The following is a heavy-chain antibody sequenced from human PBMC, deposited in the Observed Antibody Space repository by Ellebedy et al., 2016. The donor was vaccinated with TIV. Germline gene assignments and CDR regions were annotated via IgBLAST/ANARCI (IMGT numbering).Heavy chain of an antibody. Sequence: GESLKISCAASGFTFTSYAMSWVRQAPGKGLEWVSSLSGSGGRADYADSLQGRFTISRDNSKNSLYVHMNRLRAGDTAVYYCAKGTQWLGRTCFDYWGQGTLVTVSS. CDR1: GFTFTSYA. V-gene: IGHV3-23*01. CDR2: LSGSGGRA. CDR3: AKGTQWLGRTCFDY. J-gene: IGHJ4*02. D-gene: IGHD6-19*01.